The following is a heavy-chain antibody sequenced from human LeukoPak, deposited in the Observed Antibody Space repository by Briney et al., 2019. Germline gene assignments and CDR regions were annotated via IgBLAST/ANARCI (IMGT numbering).Heavy chain of an antibody. J-gene: IGHJ5*01. CDR1: GFTFRNYR. CDR3: VRDWDHFDFDS. CDR2: IKGDGTHT. Sequence: GGSLRLSCAASGFTFRNYRMHWVRQAPGKGLVWVSRIKGDGTHTIYADSVKGRFSISRDNAKSTLYLQMRSLRADDTAVYYCVRDWDHFDFDSWGQGTLVTVSS. D-gene: IGHD1-26*01. V-gene: IGHV3-74*01.